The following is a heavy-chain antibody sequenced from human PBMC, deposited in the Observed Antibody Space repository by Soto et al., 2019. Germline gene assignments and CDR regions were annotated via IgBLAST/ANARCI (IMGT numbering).Heavy chain of an antibody. CDR1: GFTFGDYY. Sequence: QVLLEESGGGLVKPGGSLRLSCAASGFTFGDYYMIWIRQAPGKGLDWVAYIGDSGGAMYYEDSVKGRFTISRDNAKNSLYLEMNSRRVEDTAVYYWAREGASGSHLRGGIDYWGKGILVTVSS. J-gene: IGHJ4*02. D-gene: IGHD3-10*01. V-gene: IGHV3-11*01. CDR2: IGDSGGAM. CDR3: AREGASGSHLRGGIDY.